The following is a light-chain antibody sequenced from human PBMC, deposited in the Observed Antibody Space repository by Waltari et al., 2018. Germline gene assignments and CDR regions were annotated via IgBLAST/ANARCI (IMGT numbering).Light chain of an antibody. V-gene: IGLV6-57*02. CDR3: QSYDSSTLWV. CDR2: EDN. CDR1: SGSIASNY. Sequence: NFMLTQPHSVSESPGKTVTISCTGSSGSIASNYVQWYQQRPGSAPTTVIYEDNQRPSGVPDRFPGSIDSSSNSASLTISGLKTEDEADYYCQSYDSSTLWVFGGGTKLTVL. J-gene: IGLJ3*02.